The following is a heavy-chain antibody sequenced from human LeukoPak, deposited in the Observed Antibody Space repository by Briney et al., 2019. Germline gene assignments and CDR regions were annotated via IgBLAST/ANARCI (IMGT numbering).Heavy chain of an antibody. D-gene: IGHD1-26*01. Sequence: SVKVSCRASGGTFSSYAISWVRQAPGQGLEWMGGIIPIFGTANYAQKFQGRVTITADESTSTAYMELSSLRSEDTAVYYCARDQRHGSNYYYYGMDVWGQGTTVTVSS. CDR1: GGTFSSYA. CDR3: ARDQRHGSNYYYYGMDV. J-gene: IGHJ6*02. CDR2: IIPIFGTA. V-gene: IGHV1-69*13.